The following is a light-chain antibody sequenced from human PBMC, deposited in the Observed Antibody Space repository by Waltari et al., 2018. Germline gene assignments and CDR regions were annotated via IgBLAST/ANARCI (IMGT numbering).Light chain of an antibody. CDR1: QSISSY. CDR3: QQSYSTLGIT. J-gene: IGKJ5*01. CDR2: AAS. V-gene: IGKV1-39*01. Sequence: DIQMTQSPSSLSASVGDRVTITCRASQSISSYLNWYQQKPGKAPKLLIYAASSLQSGVPSRFSGSGSRTDFTLTISSLQPEDFATYYCQQSYSTLGITFGQGTRLEIK.